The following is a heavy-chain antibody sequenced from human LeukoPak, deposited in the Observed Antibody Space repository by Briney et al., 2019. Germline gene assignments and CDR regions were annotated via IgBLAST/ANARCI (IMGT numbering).Heavy chain of an antibody. D-gene: IGHD5-24*01. CDR1: GFTFSTYA. CDR2: IGGSGGST. J-gene: IGHJ4*02. V-gene: IGHV3-23*01. CDR3: AKGGDGYNYYFDY. Sequence: GGSLRLPCAASGFTFSTYAMTWVRQAPGKGLEWVSAIGGSGGSTYYADSVKGRFTISRDNSKNTLYLQMNSLRAEDTAVYYCAKGGDGYNYYFDYWGQETLVTVSS.